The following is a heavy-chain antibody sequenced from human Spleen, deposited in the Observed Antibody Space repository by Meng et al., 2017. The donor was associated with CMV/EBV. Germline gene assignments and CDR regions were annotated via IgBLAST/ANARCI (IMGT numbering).Heavy chain of an antibody. CDR3: ARVSNYNFWSYFDY. Sequence: GESLKISCAASGFTFSSYWMSWVRQAPGKGLYYVSAITDNGGSTYYADSVKGRFTISRDNSKNTLYLQMGSLRAEDMAVYYCARVSNYNFWSYFDYWGQGALVTVSS. CDR1: GFTFSSYW. J-gene: IGHJ4*02. D-gene: IGHD3-3*01. CDR2: ITDNGGST. V-gene: IGHV3-64*02.